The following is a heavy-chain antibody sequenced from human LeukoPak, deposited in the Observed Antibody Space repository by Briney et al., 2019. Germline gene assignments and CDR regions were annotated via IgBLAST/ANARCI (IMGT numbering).Heavy chain of an antibody. Sequence: GGSLRLSCTASKFTFNNYVMSWVRQTPGKGLEWVSTISGSGGRTYYADSVKGRFTISRDNSKNTLYLQMNSLRAEDTAVYYCAKPFRYSGSYWDYWGQGTLVTVSS. CDR2: ISGSGGRT. CDR3: AKPFRYSGSYWDY. CDR1: KFTFNNYV. J-gene: IGHJ4*02. D-gene: IGHD1-26*01. V-gene: IGHV3-23*01.